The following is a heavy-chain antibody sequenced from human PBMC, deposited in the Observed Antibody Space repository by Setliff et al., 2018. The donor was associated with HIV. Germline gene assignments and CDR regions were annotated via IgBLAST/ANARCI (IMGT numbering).Heavy chain of an antibody. V-gene: IGHV1-69*05. CDR2: IIPIFDTP. J-gene: IGHJ4*02. CDR3: ARGQGPVDY. Sequence: SVKVSCKASGGTFSSYAISWVRQAPGQGLEWMGGIIPIFDTPNYAQKFQGRVTLTSDASISTAYMELSGLRSDDTAVYYCARGQGPVDYWGQGTLVTVLL. CDR1: GGTFSSYA.